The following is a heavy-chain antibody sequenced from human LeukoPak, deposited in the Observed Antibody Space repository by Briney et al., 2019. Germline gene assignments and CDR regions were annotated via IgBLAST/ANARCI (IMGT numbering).Heavy chain of an antibody. V-gene: IGHV3-23*01. CDR2: ISGSGGST. D-gene: IGHD6-19*01. CDR1: GFTFSSYA. J-gene: IGHJ4*02. CDR3: AKDRRSHWLVQDY. Sequence: GGSLRLSCAASGFTFSSYAMSWVRQAPGKGLEWVSAISGSGGSTYYADSVKGRFTISRDNSKNTLYLQMNSLRAVDTAVYYCAKDRRSHWLVQDYWGQGTLVTVSS.